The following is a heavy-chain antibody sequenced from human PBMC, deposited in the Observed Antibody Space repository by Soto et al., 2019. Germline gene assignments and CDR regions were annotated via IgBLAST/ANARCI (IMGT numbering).Heavy chain of an antibody. CDR1: GGSISTSSYH. CDR2: IYYSGST. Sequence: LSLTCTVSGGSISTSSYHWAWIRQPPGKGLEWIASIYYSGSTYYNPSLKSRATISVDTSKNQFSLKLTSVTAADTAVYYCAREYESSPTDWGQGTLVTGSS. CDR3: AREYESSPTD. V-gene: IGHV4-39*02. J-gene: IGHJ4*02. D-gene: IGHD6-13*01.